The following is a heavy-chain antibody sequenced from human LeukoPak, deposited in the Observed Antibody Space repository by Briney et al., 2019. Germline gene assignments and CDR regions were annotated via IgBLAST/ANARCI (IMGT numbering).Heavy chain of an antibody. CDR1: GFTFSSYA. V-gene: IGHV3-23*01. D-gene: IGHD4-23*01. CDR2: ISGSGGST. Sequence: GGSLRLSCAASGFTFSSYAMSWVRQAPGKGLEWVSAISGSGGSTYYADSVKGRFTISRDNAKNSLYLQMNSLRDEDTAVYYCARDSARFYGGNSGWGQGTLVTVSS. CDR3: ARDSARFYGGNSG. J-gene: IGHJ4*02.